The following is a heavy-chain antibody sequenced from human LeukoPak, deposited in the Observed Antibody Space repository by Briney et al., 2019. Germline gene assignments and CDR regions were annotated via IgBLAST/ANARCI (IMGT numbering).Heavy chain of an antibody. CDR2: FDPEDGET. D-gene: IGHD6-13*01. J-gene: IGHJ4*02. CDR1: GYTLTELS. Sequence: ASVKVSCKVSGYTLTELSMHWVRQAPGKGLEWMGGFDPEDGETIYAQKFQGRVTMTEDTSTDTAYKELSSLRSEDTAVYYCATDGVPKQQLVPFGYWGQGTLVTVSS. V-gene: IGHV1-24*01. CDR3: ATDGVPKQQLVPFGY.